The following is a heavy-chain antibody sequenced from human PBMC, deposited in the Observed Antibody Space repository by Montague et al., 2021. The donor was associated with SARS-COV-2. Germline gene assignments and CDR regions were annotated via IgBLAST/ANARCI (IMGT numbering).Heavy chain of an antibody. J-gene: IGHJ4*02. CDR1: GGSISSYY. D-gene: IGHD1-1*01. Sequence: SETLSLTCEVSGGSISSYYWSGIRQSPGKGLEWIGYVHYTGSTKYNPSLKTRVTLSLDTPKNRFSLKLSSVTAADTAVYYCARAQNTCFIANCVNYFEVWGLGALVTVSS. CDR3: ARAQNTCFIANCVNYFEV. V-gene: IGHV4-59*01. CDR2: VHYTGST.